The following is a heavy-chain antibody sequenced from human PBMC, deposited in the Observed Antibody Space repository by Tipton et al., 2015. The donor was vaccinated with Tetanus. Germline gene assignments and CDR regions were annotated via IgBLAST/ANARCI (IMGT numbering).Heavy chain of an antibody. CDR3: ARLIVGATTSEYFQH. CDR1: GGYISSSSYY. D-gene: IGHD1-26*01. J-gene: IGHJ1*01. V-gene: IGHV4-39*01. Sequence: TLSLTCTVSGGYISSSSYYWGWIRQPPGKGLEWIGSIYYSGSTYYNPSLKSRVTISVDTSKNQFSLKLSSVNAADTAVYYCARLIVGATTSEYFQHWGQGTLVTVSS. CDR2: IYYSGST.